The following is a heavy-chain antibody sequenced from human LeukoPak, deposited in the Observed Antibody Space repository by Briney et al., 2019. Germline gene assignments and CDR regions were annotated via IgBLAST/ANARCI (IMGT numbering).Heavy chain of an antibody. CDR1: GGSISSTSYY. Sequence: SETLSLTCTVSGGSISSTSYYWGWIRQPPGKGLEWIGSIYHSGSTYYNPSLKSRVTISVDTSKNQFSLKLSSVTAADTAVYYCARDVHQGAFDIWGQGAMVTVSS. CDR2: IYHSGST. J-gene: IGHJ3*02. V-gene: IGHV4-39*07. D-gene: IGHD6-6*01. CDR3: ARDVHQGAFDI.